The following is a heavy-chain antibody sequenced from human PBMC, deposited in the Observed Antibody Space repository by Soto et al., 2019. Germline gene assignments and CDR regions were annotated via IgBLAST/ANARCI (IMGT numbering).Heavy chain of an antibody. V-gene: IGHV4-34*01. D-gene: IGHD2-2*01. CDR1: GGSFSGYY. CDR2: INHSGST. CDR3: ASGNCSSTSCAYYYYYTDF. J-gene: IGHJ6*03. Sequence: SETLSLTCAVYGGSFSGYYWSWIRQPPGKGLEWIGEINHSGSTNYNPSLKSRVTISVDTSKNQFSLKLSSVTAADTAVYYCASGNCSSTSCAYYYYYTDFWGKGTPVTVP.